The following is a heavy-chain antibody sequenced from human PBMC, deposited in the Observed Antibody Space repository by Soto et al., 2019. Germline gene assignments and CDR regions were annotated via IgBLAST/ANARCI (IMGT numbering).Heavy chain of an antibody. D-gene: IGHD2-2*01. CDR3: ARLAGYCSGTSCYGYYGMDV. Sequence: SETLSLTCTVSGGSISNSYWSWIRQSPGKGLEWIGYIYSSGSTNYNPSLKSRVTISVDTSKNQFSLKVSSVTAADTAVFYCARLAGYCSGTSCYGYYGMDVWGQGTTVTVSS. CDR2: IYSSGST. CDR1: GGSISNSY. J-gene: IGHJ6*02. V-gene: IGHV4-4*08.